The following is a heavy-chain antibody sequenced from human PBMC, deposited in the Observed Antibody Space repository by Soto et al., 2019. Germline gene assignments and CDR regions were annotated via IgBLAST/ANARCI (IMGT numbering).Heavy chain of an antibody. Sequence: GGSLRLSCAASGVTFSSYAMHWVRQAPGKGLEWVAVISYDGSNKYYADSVKGRFTISRDNSKNTLYLQMNSLRAEDTAVYYCARDGGYCTNGVCLNYFDYWGQGTLVTVSS. CDR1: GVTFSSYA. CDR3: ARDGGYCTNGVCLNYFDY. V-gene: IGHV3-30-3*01. CDR2: ISYDGSNK. D-gene: IGHD2-8*01. J-gene: IGHJ4*02.